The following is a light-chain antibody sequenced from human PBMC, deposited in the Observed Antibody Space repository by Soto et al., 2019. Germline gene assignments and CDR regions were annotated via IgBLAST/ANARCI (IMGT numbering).Light chain of an antibody. CDR2: ETS. CDR3: QQYQNSPLT. CDR1: QSVGGSS. Sequence: TVLTQSPGTPSLSPGERATVSCRASQSVGGSSLAWYQQRPGQAPRLLIYETSKRDTGIPDRFSGSGSGTDFTLTISRLEAEDFAVYYCQQYQNSPLTFGQGTKVEIK. J-gene: IGKJ1*01. V-gene: IGKV3-20*01.